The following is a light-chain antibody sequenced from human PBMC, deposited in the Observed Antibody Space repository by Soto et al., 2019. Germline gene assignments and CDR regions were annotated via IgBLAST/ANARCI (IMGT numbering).Light chain of an antibody. CDR1: SSDVGSYNL. CDR2: EDH. V-gene: IGLV2-23*01. Sequence: QSALTQPASVSGSPGQSITISCTGTSSDVGSYNLVSWYQQHPRTAPKLMIYEDHKRASVVSNRFSGSTSGITATLTISVLQAEDEADYYCCSYASSSTWVFGGGTKLTVL. J-gene: IGLJ3*02. CDR3: CSYASSSTWV.